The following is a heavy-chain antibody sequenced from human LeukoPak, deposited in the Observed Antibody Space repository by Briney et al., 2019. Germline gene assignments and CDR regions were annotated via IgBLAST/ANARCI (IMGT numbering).Heavy chain of an antibody. D-gene: IGHD5-18*01. CDR3: ARQVVDTAMVDDAFDV. J-gene: IGHJ3*01. Sequence: SETLSLTCSVSGGSISSSSFYWGWIRQPPGKGLEWIGSIYYSGSAYYNPSLKSRVTVSVDTSKNQFSLEVSSVTAADTAVYYCARQVVDTAMVDDAFDVWGQGTMVTVSS. CDR2: IYYSGSA. CDR1: GGSISSSSFY. V-gene: IGHV4-39*01.